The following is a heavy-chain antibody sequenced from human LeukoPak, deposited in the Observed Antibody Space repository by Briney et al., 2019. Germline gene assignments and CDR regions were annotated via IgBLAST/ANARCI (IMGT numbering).Heavy chain of an antibody. CDR2: ISGSGGST. CDR1: GFTFSSYA. D-gene: IGHD6-13*01. Sequence: PGGSLRLSCAASGFTFSSYAMSWVRQAPGKGLEWVSAISGSGGSTYYADSVKGRFTISRDNPKNTLYLQMNSLRAEDTAVYYCAKVRKSSSSWYGNDAFDIWGQGTMVTVSS. J-gene: IGHJ3*02. CDR3: AKVRKSSSSWYGNDAFDI. V-gene: IGHV3-23*01.